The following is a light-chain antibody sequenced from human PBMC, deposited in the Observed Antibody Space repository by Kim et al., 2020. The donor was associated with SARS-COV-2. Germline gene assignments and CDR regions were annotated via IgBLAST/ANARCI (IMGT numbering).Light chain of an antibody. V-gene: IGLV2-11*03. CDR3: CSYAGSYTRV. CDR1: SSDIGGYNS. CDR2: DVS. Sequence: GQSVTISCMGTSSDIGGYNSVSWYQQHPGKAPKLMIYDVSQWFSGVPGRFSGSKSGNTASLTISGLQAEDEADYYCCSYAGSYTRVFGGGTQLTVL. J-gene: IGLJ3*02.